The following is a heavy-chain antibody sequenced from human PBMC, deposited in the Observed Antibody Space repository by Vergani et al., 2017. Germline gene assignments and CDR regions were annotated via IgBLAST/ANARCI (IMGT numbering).Heavy chain of an antibody. J-gene: IGHJ6*03. D-gene: IGHD6-19*01. Sequence: QVQLQESGPGLVKPSQTLSLTCTVSGASISSNNYYWSWIRQPAGKGLEWIGRIYTSGSTKYNPSLKSRVTMSVDTSKNQFSLKLSSVTAADTAVYYCARDERSGWPYDYYYMDVWGKGP. CDR3: ARDERSGWPYDYYYMDV. CDR2: IYTSGST. CDR1: GASISSNNYY. V-gene: IGHV4-61*02.